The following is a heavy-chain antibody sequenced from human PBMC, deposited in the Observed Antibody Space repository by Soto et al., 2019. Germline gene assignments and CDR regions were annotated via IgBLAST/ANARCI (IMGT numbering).Heavy chain of an antibody. V-gene: IGHV3-74*03. J-gene: IGHJ4*02. Sequence: GGSLRLSCAASGFTFSTCWMNWVRQAPGKGLVWVARINRGGGSTTYADSVKGRFTISRDNAKNTLYLQMNSLRAEDTAVYYCANGGQLRYFDWAFDYWGQGTLVTVSS. CDR1: GFTFSTCW. CDR2: INRGGGST. D-gene: IGHD3-9*01. CDR3: ANGGQLRYFDWAFDY.